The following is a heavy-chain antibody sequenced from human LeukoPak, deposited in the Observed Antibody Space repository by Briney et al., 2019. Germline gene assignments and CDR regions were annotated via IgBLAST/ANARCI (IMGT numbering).Heavy chain of an antibody. CDR1: GGSISSSSYY. D-gene: IGHD7-27*01. J-gene: IGHJ4*02. V-gene: IGHV4-61*01. CDR3: ARVSGRIDY. CDR2: IYYSGST. Sequence: PSETLSLTCTVSGGSISSSSYYWSWIRQPPGKGLEWIGYIYYSGSTNYNPSLKSRVTISVDTSKNQFSLKLSSVTAADTAVYYCARVSGRIDYWGQGTLVTVSS.